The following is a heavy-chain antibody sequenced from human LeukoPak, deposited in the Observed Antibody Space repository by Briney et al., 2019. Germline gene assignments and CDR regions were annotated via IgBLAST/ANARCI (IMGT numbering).Heavy chain of an antibody. D-gene: IGHD5-12*01. Sequence: SETLSLTCNVSGDSISSRSHYWAWIRQPPGKGVECIGSIYYSGSTYYNPSLKSRLTISVDTSKNQFSLKLSSVTAADTAVYYCARLGSFFDYWGQGTLVTVSS. CDR2: IYYSGST. V-gene: IGHV4-39*07. CDR1: GDSISSRSHY. J-gene: IGHJ4*02. CDR3: ARLGSFFDY.